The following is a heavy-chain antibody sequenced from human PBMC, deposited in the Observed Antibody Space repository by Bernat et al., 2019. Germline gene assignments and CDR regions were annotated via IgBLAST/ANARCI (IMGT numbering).Heavy chain of an antibody. Sequence: QVQLQESGPGLVKPSETLSLTCTVSGGSISSYYWSWIRQPPGKGLEWIGSIYYSGSTYYNPSLKSRVTISVDTSKNQFSLKLSSVTAADTAVYYCARHVRVAATTPWGQGTLVTVSS. V-gene: IGHV4-39*01. CDR3: ARHVRVAATTP. D-gene: IGHD2-15*01. J-gene: IGHJ5*02. CDR2: IYYSGST. CDR1: GGSISSYY.